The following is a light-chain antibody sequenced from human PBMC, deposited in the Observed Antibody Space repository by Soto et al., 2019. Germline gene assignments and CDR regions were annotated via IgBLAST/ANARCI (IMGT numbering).Light chain of an antibody. J-gene: IGKJ1*01. V-gene: IGKV1-5*03. CDR2: QTS. CDR1: QSLSGW. CDR3: HQYHNYPWT. Sequence: DIQMTQSPSTLSASVGDRVTIACRASQSLSGWLAWYQQKPGKAPKLLIYQTSTLESGVPSRFSGSASGTEFTLTITSLQPDDFATYYCHQYHNYPWTFGQGTKVEIK.